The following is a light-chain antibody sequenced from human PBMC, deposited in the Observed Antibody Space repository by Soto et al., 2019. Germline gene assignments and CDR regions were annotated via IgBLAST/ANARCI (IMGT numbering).Light chain of an antibody. V-gene: IGKV3-20*01. CDR2: GAS. Sequence: EVVLSQSPGTLSLSPGERATLSCRASQSVSNSFLVWYQQKPGQAPRLLIYGASSRATGTPDRFSGSGSGTDFTLTISRLEPEDFKVYYCQQYGSSPPTFGKGTNLEI. J-gene: IGKJ2*01. CDR1: QSVSNSF. CDR3: QQYGSSPPT.